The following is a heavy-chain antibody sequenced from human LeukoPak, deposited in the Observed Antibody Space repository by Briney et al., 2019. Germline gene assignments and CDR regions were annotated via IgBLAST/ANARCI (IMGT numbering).Heavy chain of an antibody. CDR3: ARGIGYSSSWFDY. CDR1: GGSISSSSYY. D-gene: IGHD6-13*01. CDR2: IYYSGST. V-gene: IGHV4-39*07. Sequence: SETLSLTCTVSGGSISSSSYYWGWIRQPPGKGLEWIGSIYYSGSTYYNPSLKSRVTISVDTSKNQFSLKLSSVTAADTAVYYCARGIGYSSSWFDYWGQGTLVTVSS. J-gene: IGHJ4*02.